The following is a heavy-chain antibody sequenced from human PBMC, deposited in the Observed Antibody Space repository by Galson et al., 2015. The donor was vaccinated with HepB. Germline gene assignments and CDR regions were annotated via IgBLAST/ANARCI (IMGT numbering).Heavy chain of an antibody. D-gene: IGHD6-6*01. J-gene: IGHJ5*02. CDR3: ARVSGIAARLGVRRFDP. CDR2: ISAYNGNT. Sequence: SVKVSCKASGYTFTSYGISWVRQAPGQGLEWMGWISAYNGNTHYAQKLQGRVTMTTDTSTSTAYMELRSLRSDDTAVYYCARVSGIAARLGVRRFDPRGHGTLVTASS. CDR1: GYTFTSYG. V-gene: IGHV1-18*01.